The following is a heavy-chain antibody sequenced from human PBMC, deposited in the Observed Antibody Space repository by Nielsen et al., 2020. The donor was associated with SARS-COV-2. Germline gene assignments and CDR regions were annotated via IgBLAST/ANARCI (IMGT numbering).Heavy chain of an antibody. CDR3: ARDHYYCSGGSCSSYYGMDV. V-gene: IGHV3-53*01. Sequence: GGSLRLSCAASGFTFSSYSMSWVRQAPGKGLEWVSVIYSGGSTYYADSVKGRFTISRDNSKNTLYLQMNSLRAEDTAVYYCARDHYYCSGGSCSSYYGMDVWGQGTTVTVSS. D-gene: IGHD2-15*01. CDR2: IYSGGST. CDR1: GFTFSSYS. J-gene: IGHJ6*02.